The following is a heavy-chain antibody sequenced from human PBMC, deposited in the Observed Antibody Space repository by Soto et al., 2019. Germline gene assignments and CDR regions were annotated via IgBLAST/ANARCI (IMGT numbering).Heavy chain of an antibody. CDR1: GFTFSSYA. CDR3: ASGYDILTGYYKEFSGDY. J-gene: IGHJ4*02. V-gene: IGHV3-30-3*01. D-gene: IGHD3-9*01. Sequence: GGSLRLSCAASGFTFSSYAMHWVRQAPGKGLEWVAVISYDGSNKYYADSVKGRFTISRDNSKNTLYLQMNSLRAEDTAVYYCASGYDILTGYYKEFSGDYWGQGTLVTVSS. CDR2: ISYDGSNK.